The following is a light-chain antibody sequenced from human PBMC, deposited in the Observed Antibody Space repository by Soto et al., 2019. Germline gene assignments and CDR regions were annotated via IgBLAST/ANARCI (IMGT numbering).Light chain of an antibody. V-gene: IGKV3-11*01. CDR1: QSVGNF. J-gene: IGKJ3*01. CDR3: QHRHN. Sequence: ALTQSPATLSLSPGERATLSCRASQSVGNFLTWYQQKPGQPPTLLIYDASIRAAGFPARFSGSGSRTDFTPTISSLEPGDYAVYYCQHRHNFGPGTKVDLK. CDR2: DAS.